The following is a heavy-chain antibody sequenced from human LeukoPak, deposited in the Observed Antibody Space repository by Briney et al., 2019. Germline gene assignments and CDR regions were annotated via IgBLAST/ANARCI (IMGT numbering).Heavy chain of an antibody. Sequence: GGSLRLSCAASGFIFDDYAMHWVRQAPGKGLEWVSSISWNSGSIAYADSVKGRFTISRDNAKNSLYLQMNSLRAEDTALYYCAKAYNYDSSGFSDYWGQGTLVTVSS. CDR3: AKAYNYDSSGFSDY. CDR1: GFIFDDYA. CDR2: ISWNSGSI. J-gene: IGHJ4*02. D-gene: IGHD3-22*01. V-gene: IGHV3-9*01.